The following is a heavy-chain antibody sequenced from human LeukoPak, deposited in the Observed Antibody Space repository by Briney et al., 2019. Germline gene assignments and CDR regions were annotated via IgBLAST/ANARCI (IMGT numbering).Heavy chain of an antibody. V-gene: IGHV4-31*03. CDR3: ARGGYSSGWYYFDY. D-gene: IGHD6-19*01. Sequence: SQTLSLTCTVSGGSISSGGYYWSWIRQHPGKGLEWIGYIYYSGSTYYNPSLKSRVTISVDTSKKQFSLKLSSVTAADTAVYYCARGGYSSGWYYFDYWGQGTLVTVSS. CDR2: IYYSGST. J-gene: IGHJ4*02. CDR1: GGSISSGGYY.